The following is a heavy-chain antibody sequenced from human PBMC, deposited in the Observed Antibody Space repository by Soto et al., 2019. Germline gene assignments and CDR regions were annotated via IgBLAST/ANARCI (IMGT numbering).Heavy chain of an antibody. Sequence: SETLSLTCTVSGGSISSSIYYWGWIRQPPGKRLEWIGSVYYSGSTYYNPSLKSRVTVSVDTSKNQFSLKLSSVTAADTAVYYCARELPTYWFDPWGQGTLVNVSS. CDR2: VYYSGST. V-gene: IGHV4-39*07. D-gene: IGHD1-26*01. J-gene: IGHJ5*02. CDR3: ARELPTYWFDP. CDR1: GGSISSSIYY.